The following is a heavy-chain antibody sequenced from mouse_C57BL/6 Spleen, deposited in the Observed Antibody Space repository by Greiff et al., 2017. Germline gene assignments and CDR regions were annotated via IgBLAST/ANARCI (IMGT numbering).Heavy chain of an antibody. CDR2: IYPVSGNT. J-gene: IGHJ1*03. V-gene: IGHV1-76*01. CDR1: GYTFTDYY. Sequence: VKLQESGAELVRPGASVKLSCKASGYTFTDYYINWVKQRPGQGLEWIARIYPVSGNTYYNEKFKGKATLTADKSSSTAYMQLSSLTSEDSAVYDCARDYGSRRWYFDVWGTGTTVTVSS. D-gene: IGHD1-1*01. CDR3: ARDYGSRRWYFDV.